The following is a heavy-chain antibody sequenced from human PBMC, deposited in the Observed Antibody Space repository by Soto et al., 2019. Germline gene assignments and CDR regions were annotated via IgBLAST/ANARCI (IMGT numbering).Heavy chain of an antibody. CDR1: GGSISSSSYY. D-gene: IGHD3-22*01. CDR3: ASLEYYYDSSGIVDGYFDY. J-gene: IGHJ4*02. CDR2: IYYSGST. Sequence: PSETLSLTCTVSGGSISSSSYYWGWIRQPPGKGLEWIGSIYYSGSTYYNPSLKSRVTISVDTSKNQFSLKLSSVTAADTAVYYCASLEYYYDSSGIVDGYFDYWGQGTLVTVSS. V-gene: IGHV4-39*01.